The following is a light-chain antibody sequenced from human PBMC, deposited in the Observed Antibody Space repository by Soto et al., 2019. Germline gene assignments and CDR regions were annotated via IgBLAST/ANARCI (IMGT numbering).Light chain of an antibody. CDR3: QQYINRPPLT. CDR2: GAS. Sequence: EIVMTQSPATLSVSPGERATLSCRASQSVSSNLAWYQQKPGQAPRLLIYGASTRATGIPTRFSGSGSGTEFTLTISSLQSEDAAVYYCQQYINRPPLTFCGGTKVEIK. J-gene: IGKJ4*01. CDR1: QSVSSN. V-gene: IGKV3-15*01.